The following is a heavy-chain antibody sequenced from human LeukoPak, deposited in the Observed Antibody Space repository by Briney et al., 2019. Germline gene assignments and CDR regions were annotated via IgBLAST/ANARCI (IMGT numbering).Heavy chain of an antibody. CDR1: GYTFTGYY. V-gene: IGHV1-2*04. CDR2: INPNSGGT. CDR3: ARGFTSRRYFDWLPYFDY. J-gene: IGHJ4*02. Sequence: RASVKVSCKASGYTFTGYYMHWVRQAPGQGFEWMGWINPNSGGTNYAQKFQGWVTMTRDTSISTAYMELSRLRSDDTAVYYCARGFTSRRYFDWLPYFDYWGQGTLVTVSS. D-gene: IGHD3-9*01.